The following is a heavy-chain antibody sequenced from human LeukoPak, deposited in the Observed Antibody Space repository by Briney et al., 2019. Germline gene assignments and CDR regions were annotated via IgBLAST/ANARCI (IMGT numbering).Heavy chain of an antibody. J-gene: IGHJ4*02. Sequence: PGESLKISCQGSGYSFTSFWIAWVRQMPGKGLECIGIIYPDDSDIRYSPSFQGQVTISADKSISAAYLQWSSLKASDTAMYYCARLHYYDSSAYYLYYFDYWGQGTLVTVSS. V-gene: IGHV5-51*01. CDR3: ARLHYYDSSAYYLYYFDY. CDR2: IYPDDSDI. CDR1: GYSFTSFW. D-gene: IGHD3-22*01.